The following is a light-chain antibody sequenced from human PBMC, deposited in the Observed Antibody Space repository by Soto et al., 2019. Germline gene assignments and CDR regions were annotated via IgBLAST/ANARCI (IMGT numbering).Light chain of an antibody. CDR3: QRYNSYST. CDR2: KAS. J-gene: IGKJ1*01. Sequence: DIQMTQSPSTLSASVGDRVTITCRASQGVSTWLAWYQQKPGKAPKLLIYKASSLESGVPSRFSGSGSGTEFTLTISSLQPDDVATYYCQRYNSYSTFGQGTKVEIK. CDR1: QGVSTW. V-gene: IGKV1-5*03.